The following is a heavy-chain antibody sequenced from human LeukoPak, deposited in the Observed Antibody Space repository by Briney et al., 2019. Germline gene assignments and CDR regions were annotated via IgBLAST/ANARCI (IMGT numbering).Heavy chain of an antibody. CDR3: ARRGGSSSRRSPIDY. V-gene: IGHV3-7*01. D-gene: IGHD6-6*01. CDR1: GFTFSDYW. J-gene: IGHJ4*02. Sequence: GGSLRLYCTASGFTFSDYWMTWVRQAPGKGPEWVANIKQDGSQRYYVDSVRGRFTISRDNDKNSLFLQMNGLRAEDTAVYYCARRGGSSSRRSPIDYWGQGTLVTVSS. CDR2: IKQDGSQR.